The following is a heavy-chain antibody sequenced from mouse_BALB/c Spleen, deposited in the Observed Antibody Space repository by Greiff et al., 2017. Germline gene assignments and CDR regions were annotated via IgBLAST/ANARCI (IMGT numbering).Heavy chain of an antibody. J-gene: IGHJ2*01. CDR1: GYSITSDYA. Sequence: EVQLQESGPGLVKPSQSLSLTCTVTGYSITSDYAWNWIRQFPGNKLEWMGYISYSGSTSYNPSLKSRISITRDTSKNQFFLQLNSVTTEDTATYYCARSAHLLWLEDYWGQGTTLTVSS. CDR2: ISYSGST. D-gene: IGHD2-2*01. V-gene: IGHV3-2*02. CDR3: ARSAHLLWLEDY.